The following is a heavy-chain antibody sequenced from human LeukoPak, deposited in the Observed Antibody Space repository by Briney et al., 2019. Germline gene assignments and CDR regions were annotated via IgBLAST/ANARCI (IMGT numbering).Heavy chain of an antibody. D-gene: IGHD2-15*01. CDR2: INPNSGTT. CDR1: GYTFTSYG. Sequence: ASVKVSCKASGYTFTSYGISWVRQAPGQGLEWMGWINPNSGTTNYAQKFQGRVTMTRDTSISTAYMELSRLRSDDTAVYYCARGIYAGAATGFQHWGQGTLVTVSS. J-gene: IGHJ1*01. V-gene: IGHV1-2*02. CDR3: ARGIYAGAATGFQH.